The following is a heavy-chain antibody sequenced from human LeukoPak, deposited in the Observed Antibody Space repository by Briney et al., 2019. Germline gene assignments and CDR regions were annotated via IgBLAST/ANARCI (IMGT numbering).Heavy chain of an antibody. CDR2: LSGDSSSI. J-gene: IGHJ4*02. Sequence: GGSLRLSCAASQFTFNNNAMSWVRQAPGKGLEWVSGLSGDSSSIYYAAFVKGRFTISRDNSKNMLYLQMNSLRAEDTAVYYCTRFRGSGSSTLYSFDYWGQGSLVTVAP. D-gene: IGHD3-10*01. CDR3: TRFRGSGSSTLYSFDY. V-gene: IGHV3-23*01. CDR1: QFTFNNNA.